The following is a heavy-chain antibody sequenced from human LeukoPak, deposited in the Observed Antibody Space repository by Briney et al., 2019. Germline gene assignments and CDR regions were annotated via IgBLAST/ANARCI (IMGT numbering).Heavy chain of an antibody. J-gene: IGHJ5*02. Sequence: GASVKVSCKASGYTFTSYGISWVRQAPGQGLEWMGLISVYNGNTNYAQKLQGRVTMTTDTSASTAYMELRSLRSDDTAVYYCARVPARFEVHWFDPWGQGTLVTVSS. V-gene: IGHV1-18*01. CDR2: ISVYNGNT. CDR1: GYTFTSYG. D-gene: IGHD3-10*02. CDR3: ARVPARFEVHWFDP.